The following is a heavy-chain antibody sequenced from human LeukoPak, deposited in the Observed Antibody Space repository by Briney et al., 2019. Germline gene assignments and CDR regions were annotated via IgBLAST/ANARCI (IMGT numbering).Heavy chain of an antibody. CDR2: IFYNGKT. CDR3: ARIFDI. J-gene: IGHJ4*02. CDR1: GASFRSGGQY. Sequence: SETLSLTCTISGASFRSGGQYWGWIRQTPGKGLEWIGDIFYNGKTNYNPALKSRVTISLDTSRSQFSLRMRSVTAADTGVYYCARIFDIWGRGTLVTVSP. V-gene: IGHV4-61*08.